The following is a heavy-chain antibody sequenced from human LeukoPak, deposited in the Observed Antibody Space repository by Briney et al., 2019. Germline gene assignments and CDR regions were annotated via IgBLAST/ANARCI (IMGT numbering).Heavy chain of an antibody. CDR1: GYTFTGYY. CDR2: INPNSGGT. CDR3: ARQSVKGSYSSIDY. J-gene: IGHJ4*02. Sequence: ASVKVSCKASGYTFTGYYMHWVRQAPGQGLEWMGWINPNSGGTNYAQKFQGRVTMTRDTSISTAYMELGRLRSDDTAVYYCARQSVKGSYSSIDYWGQGTLVTVSS. V-gene: IGHV1-2*02. D-gene: IGHD1-26*01.